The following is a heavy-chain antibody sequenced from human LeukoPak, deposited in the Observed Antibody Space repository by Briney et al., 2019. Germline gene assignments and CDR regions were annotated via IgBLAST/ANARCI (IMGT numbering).Heavy chain of an antibody. V-gene: IGHV3-23*01. D-gene: IGHD7-27*01. CDR3: AIDPNWGTHS. J-gene: IGHJ4*02. CDR2: ISGSGSST. Sequence: GGSLRLSCAVSGFPLSNYAMSWVRQAPGKGLEWVSSISGSGSSTYYADSVKGRFTISRDNSRDTLYLQTNSLRAEDTAVYYCAIDPNWGTHSWGQGVLVTVSS. CDR1: GFPLSNYA.